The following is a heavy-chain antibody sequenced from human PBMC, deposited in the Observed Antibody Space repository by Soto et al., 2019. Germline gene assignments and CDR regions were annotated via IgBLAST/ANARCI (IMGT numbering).Heavy chain of an antibody. CDR2: ISYDGSNK. Sequence: GGSLRLSCAASGFTFSSYGMHWVRQAPGKGLEWVAVISYDGSNKYYADSVKGRFTISRDNSKNTLYLQMNSLRAEDTAVYYCAKYHSAEGGTTPHTYYYGMDVWGQGTTVTVSS. D-gene: IGHD1-1*01. CDR1: GFTFSSYG. V-gene: IGHV3-30*18. CDR3: AKYHSAEGGTTPHTYYYGMDV. J-gene: IGHJ6*02.